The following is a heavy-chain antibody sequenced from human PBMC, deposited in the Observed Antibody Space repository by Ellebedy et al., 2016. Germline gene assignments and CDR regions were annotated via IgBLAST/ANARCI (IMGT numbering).Heavy chain of an antibody. CDR1: GFTFSDHY. V-gene: IGHV3-72*01. D-gene: IGHD1-1*01. CDR3: VRPPGISWDDAYFAN. J-gene: IGHJ4*02. Sequence: GGSLRLSCSAAGFTFSDHYMDWVRQAPGKGLEWVGRIRNKANSYTTEYAASVKGRFTISRDDSQNSLYLQMSSLKSEDTAVYYCVRPPGISWDDAYFANWGQGTLVTVSS. CDR2: IRNKANSYTT.